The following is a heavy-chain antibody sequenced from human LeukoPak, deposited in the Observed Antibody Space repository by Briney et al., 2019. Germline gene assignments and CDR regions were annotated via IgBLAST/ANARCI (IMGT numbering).Heavy chain of an antibody. D-gene: IGHD6-13*01. CDR2: ISYDGSNK. CDR1: GFTVSRNY. CDR3: ARDLSSSWYVYYYYGMDV. Sequence: GGSLRLSCAASGFTVSRNYMSWVRQAPGKGLEWVAVISYDGSNKYYADSVKGRFTISRDNSKNTLYLQMDSLRAEDTAVYYCARDLSSSWYVYYYYGMDVWGQGTTVTVSS. J-gene: IGHJ6*02. V-gene: IGHV3-30*03.